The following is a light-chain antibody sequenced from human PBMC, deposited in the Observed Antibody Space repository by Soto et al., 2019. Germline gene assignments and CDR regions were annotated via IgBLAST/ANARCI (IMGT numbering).Light chain of an antibody. CDR1: SSDVGSYNL. Sequence: QSVLAQPASVSGSPGQSITLSCTGTSSDVGSYNLVSWYQQHPGKAPKLMIYEGSKRPSGVSNRFSGSKSGNTASLTISGLQAEDEADYYCCSYAGSSTFPVFGTGTKVTVL. CDR3: CSYAGSSTFPV. CDR2: EGS. V-gene: IGLV2-23*03. J-gene: IGLJ1*01.